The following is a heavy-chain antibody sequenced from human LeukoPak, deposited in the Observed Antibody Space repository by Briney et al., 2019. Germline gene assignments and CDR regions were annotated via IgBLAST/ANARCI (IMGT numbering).Heavy chain of an antibody. CDR1: GYSFTNYW. CDR2: IYPDDSNT. Sequence: GESLKISCKGSGYSFTNYWIGWVRQMPGKGLEWMGIIYPDDSNTIYNPSFQGLVTFSVDKSTSTAYLQWSSLKASDTAMYYCARLPPRTATTRKLYYFDYWGQGTLVTVSS. CDR3: ARLPPRTATTRKLYYFDY. D-gene: IGHD1-1*01. V-gene: IGHV5-51*01. J-gene: IGHJ4*02.